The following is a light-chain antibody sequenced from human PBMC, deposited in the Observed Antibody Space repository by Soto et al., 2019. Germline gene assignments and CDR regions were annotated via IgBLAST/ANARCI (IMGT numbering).Light chain of an antibody. Sequence: QSALTQPASVSGSPGQSITISCTGTSSDVGGYNYVSWYQQHPGKAPKLMIYEVSNRPSGVSNRFSGSKSGNTASLTISRLQAEYEADYYCSSYTSSSTRVFGGGTKLTVL. CDR1: SSDVGGYNY. J-gene: IGLJ3*02. CDR3: SSYTSSSTRV. CDR2: EVS. V-gene: IGLV2-14*01.